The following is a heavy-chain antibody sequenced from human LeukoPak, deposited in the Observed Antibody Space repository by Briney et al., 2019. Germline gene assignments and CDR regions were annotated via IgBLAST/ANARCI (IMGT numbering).Heavy chain of an antibody. CDR3: AREKKYYYGSGSSYYFDY. CDR1: GDSLSSYY. D-gene: IGHD3-10*01. J-gene: IGHJ4*02. Sequence: SETLSLTCTVSGDSLSSYYWTWIRQPPGKALEWIGYIFYSGSTNYNPSLKSRVTISLDTSKNQFSLKLTSVTAADTAVYYCAREKKYYYGSGSSYYFDYWGQGTLVTVSS. CDR2: IFYSGST. V-gene: IGHV4-59*01.